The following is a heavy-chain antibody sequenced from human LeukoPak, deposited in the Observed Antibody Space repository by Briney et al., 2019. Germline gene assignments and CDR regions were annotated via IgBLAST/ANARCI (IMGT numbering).Heavy chain of an antibody. CDR3: ARAYYGGGGGAFDI. Sequence: NPSETLSLTCAVYGGSFSGYYWSWIRQPPGKGPEWIGEINHSGSTNYNPSLKSRVTISVDTSKNQFSLKLSSVTAADTAVYYCARAYYGGGGGAFDIWGQGTMVTVSS. D-gene: IGHD4-23*01. V-gene: IGHV4-34*01. J-gene: IGHJ3*02. CDR1: GGSFSGYY. CDR2: INHSGST.